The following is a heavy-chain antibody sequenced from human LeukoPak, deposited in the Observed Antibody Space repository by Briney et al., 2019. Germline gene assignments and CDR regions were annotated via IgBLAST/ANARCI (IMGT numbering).Heavy chain of an antibody. V-gene: IGHV4-34*01. CDR2: INHSGST. CDR3: ARSHYYDSSGSHNNWFDS. D-gene: IGHD3-22*01. CDR1: GGSFSGYC. Sequence: PSETLSLTWAVYGGSFSGYCWTYIRQPPGKGMVWIGEINHSGSTNYNPSLKSRVTISVDTSKNQFSLKLSSVTAADTAVYYCARSHYYDSSGSHNNWFDSWGQGTLVTVSS. J-gene: IGHJ5*01.